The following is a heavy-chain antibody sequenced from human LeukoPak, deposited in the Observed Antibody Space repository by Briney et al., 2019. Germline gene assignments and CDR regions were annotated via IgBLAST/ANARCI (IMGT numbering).Heavy chain of an antibody. CDR3: ARDSSGHYYFDY. Sequence: SETLSLTCTVSGGSISSSSYYWGWIRQPPGKGLEWIGSIYYSGSSHYNPPLESRVTISVDTSKNQFSLKLSSVTAADTAMYYCARDSSGHYYFDYWGQGTLVTVSS. V-gene: IGHV4-39*07. J-gene: IGHJ4*02. CDR2: IYYSGSS. CDR1: GGSISSSSYY. D-gene: IGHD3-22*01.